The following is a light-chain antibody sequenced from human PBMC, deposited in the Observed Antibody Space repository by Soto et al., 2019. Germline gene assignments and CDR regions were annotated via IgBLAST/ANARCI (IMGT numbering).Light chain of an antibody. CDR1: QSIRSN. CDR3: QQYNNWPLT. Sequence: IVITHSPATLSVSPWQRSTLSFRVSQSIRSNLAWYQQRPGQAPRLLMYGASTRADGIPARFTGSGSGTEFTLTISSLQSEDFAVYYCQQYNNWPLTFGGGTKVDIK. CDR2: GAS. J-gene: IGKJ4*01. V-gene: IGKV3-15*01.